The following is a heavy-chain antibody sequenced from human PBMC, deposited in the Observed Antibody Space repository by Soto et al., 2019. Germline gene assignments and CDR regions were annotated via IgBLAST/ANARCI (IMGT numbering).Heavy chain of an antibody. J-gene: IGHJ3*02. CDR3: ARNWLYCSGGSCPVHDAFDI. V-gene: IGHV1-46*03. CDR2: INPSGGST. CDR1: GYTYTSYY. Sequence: ASVKVSCKTSGYTYTSYYVHWVRQAPGQGLEWMGIINPSGGSTSYAQKFQGRVTMTRDTSTSTVYMELSSLRSEDTAVYYCARNWLYCSGGSCPVHDAFDIWGQGTMVTVSS. D-gene: IGHD2-15*01.